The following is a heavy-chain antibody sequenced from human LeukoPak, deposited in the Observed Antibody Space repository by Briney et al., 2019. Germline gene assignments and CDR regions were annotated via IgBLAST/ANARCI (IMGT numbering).Heavy chain of an antibody. V-gene: IGHV3-21*01. CDR3: AREYYDNSGYFDY. J-gene: IGHJ4*02. D-gene: IGHD3-22*01. CDR2: IGSSSSYI. Sequence: PGGSLRLSCAASGFTFSSYSMNWVRQAPGKGLDWVSSIGSSSSYIYYADSVKGRFTLSRDNAKNSLYLQMNSLRAEDTAVYYCAREYYDNSGYFDYWGQGTLVTVSS. CDR1: GFTFSSYS.